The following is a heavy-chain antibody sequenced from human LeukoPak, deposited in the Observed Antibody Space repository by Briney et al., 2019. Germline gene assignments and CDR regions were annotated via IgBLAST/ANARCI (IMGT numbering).Heavy chain of an antibody. J-gene: IGHJ3*02. CDR1: GYIFTSYW. CDR3: ARLGRLRPLDAFDI. CDR2: IYPGDSDT. D-gene: IGHD6-25*01. V-gene: IGHV5-51*01. Sequence: GESLKTSFKGSGYIFTSYWIGWVRQMPGKGLEWMGIIYPGDSDTRNSPYFQGQVTISADKSISTAYLQWSSLKASDTAMYYCARLGRLRPLDAFDIWGQGTMVTVSS.